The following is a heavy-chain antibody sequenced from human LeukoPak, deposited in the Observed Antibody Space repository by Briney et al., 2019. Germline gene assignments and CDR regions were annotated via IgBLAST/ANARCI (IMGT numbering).Heavy chain of an antibody. CDR1: GGSISSGGYS. J-gene: IGHJ3*02. CDR2: IFHSGST. CDR3: ARSHLLVGGRKARDSALDI. D-gene: IGHD1-26*01. Sequence: SQTLSLTCDVSGGSISSGGYSWSWIWQPPEKGLEWVGCIFHSGSTYYHPSLKSRVTMSIDTSKNQFSLKLSSVTAAATAMYYCARSHLLVGGRKARDSALDIWGQGTKVTVSS. V-gene: IGHV4-30-2*01.